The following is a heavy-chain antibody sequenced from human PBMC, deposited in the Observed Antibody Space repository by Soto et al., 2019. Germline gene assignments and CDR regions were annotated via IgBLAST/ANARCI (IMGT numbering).Heavy chain of an antibody. CDR2: IYYSGST. J-gene: IGHJ5*02. Sequence: QVQLQESGPGLVKPSQTLSLTCTVSGGSISSGGYYWSWIRQHPGKGLEWIGYIYYSGSTYYNPSLRRRVTISVDTSKNQFALKLSSVTAADTAVYYCARGELRFWFDPWGQGTLVTVSS. CDR1: GGSISSGGYY. V-gene: IGHV4-31*03. CDR3: ARGELRFWFDP. D-gene: IGHD1-26*01.